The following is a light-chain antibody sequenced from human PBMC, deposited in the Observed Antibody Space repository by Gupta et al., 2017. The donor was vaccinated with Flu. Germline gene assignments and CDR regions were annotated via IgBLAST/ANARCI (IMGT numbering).Light chain of an antibody. V-gene: IGLV3-19*01. J-gene: IGLJ3*02. CDR3: NAQDVRGSHWV. CDR1: MIRSDG. Sequence: VSITVKGDMIRSDGAGYYQQKPGPAPVLIVYGHEKRNSGRPDRFSGTSSAITSTVTSTRAQAEDEDDYYCNAQDVRGSHWVFGGGTKLTVL. CDR2: GHE.